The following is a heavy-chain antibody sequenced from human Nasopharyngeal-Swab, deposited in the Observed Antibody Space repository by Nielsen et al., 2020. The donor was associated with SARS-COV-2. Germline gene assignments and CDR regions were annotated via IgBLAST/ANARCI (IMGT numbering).Heavy chain of an antibody. V-gene: IGHV7-4-1*02. CDR2: INTNTGNP. CDR3: ARGTTIFGVVIMGGDDY. J-gene: IGHJ4*02. D-gene: IGHD3-3*01. Sequence: WVRQAPGQGLEWMGWINTNTGNPTYAQGFTGRFVFSLDTSVSTAYLQISSLKAEDTAAYYCARGTTIFGVVIMGGDDYWGQGTLVTVSS.